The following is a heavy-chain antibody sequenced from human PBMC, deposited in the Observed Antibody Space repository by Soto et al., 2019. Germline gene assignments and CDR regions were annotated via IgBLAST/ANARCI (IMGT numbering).Heavy chain of an antibody. D-gene: IGHD2-8*02. CDR3: ARWGGLSCSGAVCFKKPFDY. CDR2: IIPISGTT. Sequence: QVQLVQSGAEVRRPESSIKVSCKPFGGTFNNNAINWLRQPPGQGLEGRGAIIPISGTTKYAQKFQGRVTITADKSTSTVYMDLSSLRSEDTAVYYCARWGGLSCSGAVCFKKPFDYWGQGTLVTVSS. CDR1: GGTFNNNA. J-gene: IGHJ4*02. V-gene: IGHV1-69*06.